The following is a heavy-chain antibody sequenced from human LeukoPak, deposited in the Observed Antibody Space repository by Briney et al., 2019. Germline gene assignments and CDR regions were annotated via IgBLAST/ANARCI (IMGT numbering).Heavy chain of an antibody. J-gene: IGHJ4*02. Sequence: GGSLRLSCAASGFTVSSNYMSWVRQAPGKGLEWVSVVYSGGSTYYADSVKGRFTISRHNSKNTLYLQMNSLGAEDTAVYYCARDGVAGSGERDDYWGQGTLVTVSS. CDR3: ARDGVAGSGERDDY. CDR2: VYSGGST. V-gene: IGHV3-53*04. CDR1: GFTVSSNY. D-gene: IGHD3-10*01.